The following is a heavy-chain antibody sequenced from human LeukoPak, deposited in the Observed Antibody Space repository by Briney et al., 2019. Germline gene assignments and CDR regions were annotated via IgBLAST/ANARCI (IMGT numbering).Heavy chain of an antibody. Sequence: PGGSLRLSCAASGFTFSGYGMHWVRQAPGKGLEWVAVISYDGSNKYYADSVKGRFTISRDNSKNTLYLQMNSLRAEDTAVYYCAKDGEAYYYDSSGYYYGPLDPWGQGTLVTVSS. J-gene: IGHJ5*02. CDR3: AKDGEAYYYDSSGYYYGPLDP. CDR1: GFTFSGYG. CDR2: ISYDGSNK. D-gene: IGHD3-22*01. V-gene: IGHV3-30*18.